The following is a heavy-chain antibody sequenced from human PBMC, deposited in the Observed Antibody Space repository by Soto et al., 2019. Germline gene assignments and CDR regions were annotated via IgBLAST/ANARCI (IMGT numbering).Heavy chain of an antibody. Sequence: EVQLVESGGGLVQPGGSLRLSCAASGFTVTTYWMTWVRQAPGKGLEWVANIKEDGSEKNYVDSVKGRFTISRDKAKNSVYLQMNSLRVEDTAVYYFARVEVSSGAYGDRAVDIWGQGTMVTVSS. J-gene: IGHJ3*02. CDR1: GFTVTTYW. V-gene: IGHV3-7*01. CDR3: ARVEVSSGAYGDRAVDI. CDR2: IKEDGSEK. D-gene: IGHD6-19*01.